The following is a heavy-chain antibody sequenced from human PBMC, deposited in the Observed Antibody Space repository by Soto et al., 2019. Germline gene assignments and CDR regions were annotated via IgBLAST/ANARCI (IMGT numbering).Heavy chain of an antibody. J-gene: IGHJ4*02. V-gene: IGHV1-3*01. CDR1: GYTFTSYA. D-gene: IGHD5-18*01. CDR2: INAGNGNT. Sequence: ASVKVSCKASGYTFTSYAMHWVRQAPGQRLEWMGWINAGNGNTKYSQKFQGRVTITRDTSASTAYMELSSLRSEDTAVYYCAREEGYSYGYFDYWGQGTLVTVSS. CDR3: AREEGYSYGYFDY.